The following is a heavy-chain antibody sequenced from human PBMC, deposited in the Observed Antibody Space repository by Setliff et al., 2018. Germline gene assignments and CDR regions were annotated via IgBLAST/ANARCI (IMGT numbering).Heavy chain of an antibody. D-gene: IGHD6-19*01. V-gene: IGHV4-61*08. CDR1: GGSISSGGYY. J-gene: IGHJ6*03. CDR2: VYYSGIA. CDR3: ARAISGWYSAHYYYMDV. Sequence: SETLSLTCTVSGGSISSGGYYWSWIRQPPGKGLEWIGYVYYSGIANYSPSLKSRLTISVDTSKNQFSLKLRSVTAADTAVNYCARAISGWYSAHYYYMDVWGKGTTVTVSS.